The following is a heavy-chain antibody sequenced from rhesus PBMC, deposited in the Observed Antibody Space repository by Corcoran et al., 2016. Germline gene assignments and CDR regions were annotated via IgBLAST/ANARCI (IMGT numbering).Heavy chain of an antibody. CDR2: ISESGGAI. V-gene: IGHV3-100*02. CDR3: TRSAAASFYGLDS. J-gene: IGHJ6*01. CDR1: GFTFSSYE. D-gene: IGHD6-25*01. Sequence: DVQLVESGGGLVEPGGSLRLSCVASGFTFSSYEMHWVRQAPEKDLEWVSVISESGGAIYYADSVKGRFTISRDNAKNSLFLQMNSLRAEDTAVYYCTRSAAASFYGLDSWGQGVVVTVSS.